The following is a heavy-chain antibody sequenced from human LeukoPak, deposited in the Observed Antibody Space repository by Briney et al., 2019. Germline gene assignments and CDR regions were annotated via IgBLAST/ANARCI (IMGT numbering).Heavy chain of an antibody. CDR2: ISSNGGST. CDR1: GFTFSSYA. D-gene: IGHD3-10*01. Sequence: PGGSLTLSCSASGFTFSSYAMHWVRQAPGKGREYVSAISSNGGSTYYADSVKGRFTISRDNSKNTLYLQMSSLRAEDTAVYYCVKDVLLWFGEPIPYYFDYWGQGTLVTVSS. CDR3: VKDVLLWFGEPIPYYFDY. J-gene: IGHJ4*02. V-gene: IGHV3-64D*09.